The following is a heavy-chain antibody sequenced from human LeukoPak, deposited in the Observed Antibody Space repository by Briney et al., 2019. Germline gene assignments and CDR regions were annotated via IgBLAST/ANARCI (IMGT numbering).Heavy chain of an antibody. D-gene: IGHD2-2*01. CDR1: GGSISSSSYY. CDR2: IYYGGST. J-gene: IGHJ4*02. V-gene: IGHV4-39*01. Sequence: SETLSLTCTVSGGSISSSSYYWGWIRQPPGKGLEWIGSIYYGGSTYYNPSLKSRVTISVDTSKNQFSLKLSSVTAADTAVYYCASSPGVPAAREFDYWGQGTLVTVSS. CDR3: ASSPGVPAAREFDY.